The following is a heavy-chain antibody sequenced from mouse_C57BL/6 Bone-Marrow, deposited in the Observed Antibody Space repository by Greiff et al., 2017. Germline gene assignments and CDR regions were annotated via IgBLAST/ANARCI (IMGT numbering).Heavy chain of an antibody. CDR3: ARVSSTTVVAPFDD. V-gene: IGHV1-58*01. CDR2: IYLGNGYT. CDR1: GYTFTSYG. J-gene: IGHJ2*01. Sequence: EVKLQESGAELVRPGSSVKMSCKTSGYTFTSYGINWVKQRPGQGLEWIGYIYLGNGYTEYNEKFKGKATLTSDTSSSTAYMQLSSLTSEDSAIYFCARVSSTTVVAPFDDWGQGTTLTVSS. D-gene: IGHD1-1*01.